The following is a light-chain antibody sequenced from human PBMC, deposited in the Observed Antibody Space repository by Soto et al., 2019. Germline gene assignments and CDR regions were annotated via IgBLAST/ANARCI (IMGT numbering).Light chain of an antibody. CDR1: RSDIGGYNY. V-gene: IGLV2-14*03. J-gene: IGLJ1*01. Sequence: QSVLSHPASVSGSPGHSITISCIGTRSDIGGYNYVSWHQQHPGKAPKLMIYDAYERPLGVSNRFSGSKSGNTASLTISGLQNEEEADYYCSSYTDDRYYVFGSGTKVTVL. CDR3: SSYTDDRYYV. CDR2: DAY.